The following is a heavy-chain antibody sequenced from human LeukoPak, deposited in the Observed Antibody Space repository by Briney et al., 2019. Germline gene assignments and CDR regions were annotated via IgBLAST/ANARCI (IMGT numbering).Heavy chain of an antibody. D-gene: IGHD3-3*01. Sequence: SETLSLTCAVYGGSFSGYYWSWIRQPPGKGLEWIGEINHSGSTNYNPSLKSRVTISVDTSKNQFSLKLSSVTAADTAVYYCARGRLRFLGFDPWCQGTLVTVSS. J-gene: IGHJ5*02. CDR2: INHSGST. CDR3: ARGRLRFLGFDP. CDR1: GGSFSGYY. V-gene: IGHV4-34*01.